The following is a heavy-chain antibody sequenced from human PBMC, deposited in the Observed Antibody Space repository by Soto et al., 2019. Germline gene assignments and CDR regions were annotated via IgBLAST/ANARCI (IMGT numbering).Heavy chain of an antibody. CDR2: ISGSGGST. CDR1: GFTFISYA. CDR3: AKLGTGYGDAYFDY. J-gene: IGHJ4*02. D-gene: IGHD4-17*01. V-gene: IGHV3-23*01. Sequence: QPWGSLRLSCAASGFTFISYAIIWFRHSPFKGLEWVSAISGSGGSTYYADSVKGRFTISRDNSKNTLYLQMNSLRAEDTAVYYCAKLGTGYGDAYFDYWGQGTLVTVSS.